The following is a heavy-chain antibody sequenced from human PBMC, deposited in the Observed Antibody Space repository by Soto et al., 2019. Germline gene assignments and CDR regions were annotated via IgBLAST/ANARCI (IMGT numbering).Heavy chain of an antibody. CDR1: GFTFSGDA. D-gene: IGHD3-10*02. V-gene: IGHV3-21*01. CDR3: VRDYVMDV. Sequence: GGSLRLSCAASGFTFSGDAMNWVRQAPGKGLEWVSSISTTSTYIYYAESVKGRFTISRDNANNSLHLQMNSLRAEDTAVYYCVRDYVMDVWGQGTTVTVSS. J-gene: IGHJ6*02. CDR2: ISTTSTYI.